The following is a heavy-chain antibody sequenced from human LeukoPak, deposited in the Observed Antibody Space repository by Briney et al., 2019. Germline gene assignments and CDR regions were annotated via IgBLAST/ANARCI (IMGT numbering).Heavy chain of an antibody. V-gene: IGHV3-23*01. J-gene: IGHJ4*02. Sequence: GGSLRLSCAASGFTFSSYAMSWVRQAPGKGLEWVSAISGSGGSTYYADSVKGRFTISRDNSKNTLYLQMNSLRAEDTAVYHCAKDPSFGVVIILDYWGQGTLVTVSS. CDR2: ISGSGGST. CDR3: AKDPSFGVVIILDY. CDR1: GFTFSSYA. D-gene: IGHD3-3*01.